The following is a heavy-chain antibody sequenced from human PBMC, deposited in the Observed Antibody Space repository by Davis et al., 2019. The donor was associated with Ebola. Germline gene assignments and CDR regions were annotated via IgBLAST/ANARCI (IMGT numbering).Heavy chain of an antibody. D-gene: IGHD3-22*01. J-gene: IGHJ4*02. V-gene: IGHV4-4*02. Sequence: SETLSLTCVVSGDSISSRNWWSWVRQSPGKGLEWRGEIYHGGITNYNPSLKGRVTMSVDKSKNQFSLILYSVNAADTAVYYCARDYYDSNSFLHYFDHWGQGALVTVSS. CDR2: IYHGGIT. CDR3: ARDYYDSNSFLHYFDH. CDR1: GDSISSRNW.